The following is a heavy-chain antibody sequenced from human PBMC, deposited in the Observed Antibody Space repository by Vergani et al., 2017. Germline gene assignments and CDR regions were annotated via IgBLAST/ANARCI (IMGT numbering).Heavy chain of an antibody. CDR1: GGSISSGSYY. D-gene: IGHD1-20*01. Sequence: QVQLQESGPGLVRPSQTLSLTCTVPGGSISSGSYYWSWFRQPAGKGLEWIGRFYTGGDTSYNPSLKSRVTISVDTSKNQFSLQLSSATAADTAVYYCSRDPLYNSTWPFLLLEMDVWGQGTTVTVSS. V-gene: IGHV4-61*02. CDR3: SRDPLYNSTWPFLLLEMDV. CDR2: FYTGGDT. J-gene: IGHJ6*02.